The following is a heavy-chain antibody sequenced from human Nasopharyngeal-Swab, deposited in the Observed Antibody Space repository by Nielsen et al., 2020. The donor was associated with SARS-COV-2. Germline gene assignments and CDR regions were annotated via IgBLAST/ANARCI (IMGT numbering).Heavy chain of an antibody. J-gene: IGHJ6*03. CDR2: IKQDGSEK. V-gene: IGHV3-7*03. CDR3: ARDIRFEEYMDV. CDR1: GFTFSFYW. Sequence: GESLKISCAASGFTFSFYWMTWVRQAPGKGLEWVANIKQDGSEKYYVDSVKGRFTISRDNAKNSLYLQMNSLRAEDTAVYYCARDIRFEEYMDVWGKGTTVTVSS. D-gene: IGHD3-10*01.